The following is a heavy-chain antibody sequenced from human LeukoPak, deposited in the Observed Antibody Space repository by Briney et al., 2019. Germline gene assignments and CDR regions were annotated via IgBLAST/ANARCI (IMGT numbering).Heavy chain of an antibody. D-gene: IGHD3-10*01. Sequence: SETLSLTCAVYGGSFSGYYWSWIRQPPGKGLEWIGEINHSGSTNYNPSLKSRVTISVDTSKNQFSLKLSSVTAADTAVYYCARLRWFGEIWFDPWGQGTLVTVSS. CDR1: GGSFSGYY. J-gene: IGHJ5*02. CDR2: INHSGST. V-gene: IGHV4-34*01. CDR3: ARLRWFGEIWFDP.